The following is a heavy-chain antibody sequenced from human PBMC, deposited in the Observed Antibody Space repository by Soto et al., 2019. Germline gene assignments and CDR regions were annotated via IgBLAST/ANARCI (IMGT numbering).Heavy chain of an antibody. Sequence: VASVKVFCKASGCTFSSYAISWVRQAPGQGLEWMGGIIPIFGTANYAQKFQGRVTITADESTSTAYMELSSLRSEDTAVYYCARGAFGSSGWTRSAMEFWGQGTTVTFSS. V-gene: IGHV1-69*13. CDR2: IIPIFGTA. CDR1: GCTFSSYA. D-gene: IGHD6-19*01. CDR3: ARGAFGSSGWTRSAMEF. J-gene: IGHJ6*02.